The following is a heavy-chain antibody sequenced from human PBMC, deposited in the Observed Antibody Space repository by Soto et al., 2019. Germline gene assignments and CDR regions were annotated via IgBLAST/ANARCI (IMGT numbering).Heavy chain of an antibody. CDR1: GYSFTGYW. CDR2: IYPHDSTL. Sequence: GESLKISCQTSGYSFTGYWIVWVRQMPGKGLEWMGIIYPHDSTLTYTPPTQRQVTMSVDKSIRTPHLQWSSLKASDAAFYYCARGNVANYFEPWGQGTLVTVSS. CDR3: ARGNVANYFEP. J-gene: IGHJ5*02. V-gene: IGHV5-51*01.